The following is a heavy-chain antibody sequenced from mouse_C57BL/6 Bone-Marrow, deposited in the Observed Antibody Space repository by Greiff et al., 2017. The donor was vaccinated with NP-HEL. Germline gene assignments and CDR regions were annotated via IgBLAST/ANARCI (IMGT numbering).Heavy chain of an antibody. D-gene: IGHD1-1*01. Sequence: VMLVESGPELVKPGASVKLSCKASGYTFTSYDINWVKQRPGQGLEWIGWIYPRDGSTKYNEKFKGKATLTVDTSSSTAYIELHSLTSEDSAVYFCANYYYGSSPWYFDVWGTGTTVTVSS. J-gene: IGHJ1*03. CDR1: GYTFTSYD. V-gene: IGHV1-85*01. CDR2: IYPRDGST. CDR3: ANYYYGSSPWYFDV.